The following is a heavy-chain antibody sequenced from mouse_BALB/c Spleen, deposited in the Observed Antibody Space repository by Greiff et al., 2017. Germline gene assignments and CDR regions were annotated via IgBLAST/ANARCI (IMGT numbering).Heavy chain of an antibody. Sequence: QVQLQHPGAELVKPGTSVKLSCKASGYNFTSYWINWVKLRPGQGLEWIGDIYPGSGSTNYNEKFKSKATLTVDTSSSTAYMQLSSLASEDSALYYCARYYGSSYDYWGQGTTLTVSS. J-gene: IGHJ2*01. CDR1: GYNFTSYW. V-gene: IGHV1-55*01. D-gene: IGHD1-1*01. CDR2: IYPGSGST. CDR3: ARYYGSSYDY.